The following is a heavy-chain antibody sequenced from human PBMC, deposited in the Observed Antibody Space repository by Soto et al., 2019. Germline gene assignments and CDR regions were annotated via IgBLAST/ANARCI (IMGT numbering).Heavy chain of an antibody. Sequence: EVQLVESGGGLVQPGGSLRLSCAASGFTFSDHYMDWVRQAPGKGLEWVGRTRNKANSYTTEYAASVKGRFTISRDDSKNSLYLQMNSLKTEETAVYYCARRVIVEDAFDIWGQGTMVTVSS. V-gene: IGHV3-72*01. CDR1: GFTFSDHY. CDR2: TRNKANSYTT. J-gene: IGHJ3*02. CDR3: ARRVIVEDAFDI. D-gene: IGHD1-26*01.